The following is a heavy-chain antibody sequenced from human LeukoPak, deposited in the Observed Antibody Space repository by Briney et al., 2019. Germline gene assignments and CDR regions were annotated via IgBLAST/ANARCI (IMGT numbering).Heavy chain of an antibody. D-gene: IGHD1-26*01. J-gene: IGHJ3*02. CDR2: ISGSGGST. Sequence: SGGSLRLSCSGSGFAFSGFAMGWVRQAPGKGLEWVSTISGSGGSTYYADSVKGRFTVSRDSSKNTLYLQMNSLRAEDTAVYYCATSHGSQLPYDAFDIWGQGTMVTVSS. V-gene: IGHV3-23*01. CDR1: GFAFSGFA. CDR3: ATSHGSQLPYDAFDI.